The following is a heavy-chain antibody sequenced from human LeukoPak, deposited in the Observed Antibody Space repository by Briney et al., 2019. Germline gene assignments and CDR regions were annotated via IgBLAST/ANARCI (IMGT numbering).Heavy chain of an antibody. D-gene: IGHD3-16*01. CDR2: IRYDGSNK. CDR3: AKNQGELLEFPDY. V-gene: IGHV3-30*02. J-gene: IGHJ4*02. Sequence: PRGSLRLSCAASGFTFSSYGMHWVRQAPGKGLEWVAFIRYDGSNKYYADSVKGRFTISRDNSKNTLYLQMNSLRAEDTAVYYCAKNQGELLEFPDYWGQGTLVTVSS. CDR1: GFTFSSYG.